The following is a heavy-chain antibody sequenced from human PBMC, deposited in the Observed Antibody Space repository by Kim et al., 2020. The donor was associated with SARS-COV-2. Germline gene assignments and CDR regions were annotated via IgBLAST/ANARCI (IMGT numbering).Heavy chain of an antibody. J-gene: IGHJ4*02. Sequence: AQKFQGRVTMTRDTSTSTVYMELSSLRSEDTAVYYCASGILTGYYRAIDYWGQGTLVTVSS. V-gene: IGHV1-46*01. D-gene: IGHD3-9*01. CDR3: ASGILTGYYRAIDY.